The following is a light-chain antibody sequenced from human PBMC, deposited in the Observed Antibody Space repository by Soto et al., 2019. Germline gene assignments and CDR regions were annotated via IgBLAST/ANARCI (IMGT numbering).Light chain of an antibody. J-gene: IGLJ3*02. CDR2: GNT. CDR1: GSNIGAGYD. V-gene: IGLV1-40*01. Sequence: QSVLTQPPSVSGAPGQRVTLSCTGSGSNIGAGYDVDWYQHLPSTASKVLIYGNTNRPSGVPDRFSGSKSGTSASLAITGLQAEDEADYYCQSYDSLSGSWVFGGGTKLTVL. CDR3: QSYDSLSGSWV.